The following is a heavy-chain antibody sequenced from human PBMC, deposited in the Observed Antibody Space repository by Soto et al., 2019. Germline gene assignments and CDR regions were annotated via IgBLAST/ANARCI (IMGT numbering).Heavy chain of an antibody. Sequence: ASVKVSCKASGYTFTSYDINWVRQATGQGLEWMGWMNPNSGNTGYAQKFQGRVTMTRNTSISTAYMELSSLRSEDTAVYYCARGHPNPSSVPLTGYYHGGFDYWGQGTLVTVSS. V-gene: IGHV1-8*01. CDR2: MNPNSGNT. J-gene: IGHJ4*02. CDR1: GYTFTSYD. D-gene: IGHD3-9*01. CDR3: ARGHPNPSSVPLTGYYHGGFDY.